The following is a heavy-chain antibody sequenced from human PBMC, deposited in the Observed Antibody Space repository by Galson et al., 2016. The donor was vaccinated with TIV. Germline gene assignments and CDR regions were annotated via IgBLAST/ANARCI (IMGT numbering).Heavy chain of an antibody. CDR2: TNWNGGST. J-gene: IGHJ4*02. CDR1: GFIFDDYD. CDR3: ARVRPCGGDCYCFDY. V-gene: IGHV3-20*01. D-gene: IGHD2-21*02. Sequence: SLRLSCAASGFIFDDYDMTWIRQVPGKGLEWVADTNWNGGSTGYADSVKGRFTISRDNAKNSFYLDVNSLRTEDTALYPCARVRPCGGDCYCFDYWGQGTLVTVSS.